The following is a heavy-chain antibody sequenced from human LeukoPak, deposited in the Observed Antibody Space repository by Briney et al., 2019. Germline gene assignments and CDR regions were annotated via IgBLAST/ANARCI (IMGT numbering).Heavy chain of an antibody. CDR3: ARLSYWVFDI. V-gene: IGHV3-7*01. D-gene: IGHD2-21*01. J-gene: IGHJ3*02. CDR1: GFTFSSYA. Sequence: PGGSLRLSCGASGFTFSSYAMSWVRQAPGKGLEWVANIKFDGGEKFYVDSVKGRFTISRDNAKNSLYLQMNSLRAEDTSVYFCARLSYWVFDIWGQGTMVTVSS. CDR2: IKFDGGEK.